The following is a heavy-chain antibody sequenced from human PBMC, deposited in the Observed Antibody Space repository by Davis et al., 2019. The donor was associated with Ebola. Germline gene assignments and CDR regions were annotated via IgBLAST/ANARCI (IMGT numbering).Heavy chain of an antibody. V-gene: IGHV7-4-1*01. CDR3: ARRPYYDFWSGYSSNWFDP. Sequence: ASVKVSCKASGYTFTSYAMNWVRQAPGQGLEWMGWINTNTGNPTYAQGFTGRFVFSLDTSVSTAYLQICSLKAEDTAMYYCARRPYYDFWSGYSSNWFDPWGQGTLVTVSS. D-gene: IGHD3-3*01. CDR2: INTNTGNP. J-gene: IGHJ5*02. CDR1: GYTFTSYA.